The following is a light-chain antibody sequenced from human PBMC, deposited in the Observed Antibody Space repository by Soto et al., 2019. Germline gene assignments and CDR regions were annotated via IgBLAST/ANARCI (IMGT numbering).Light chain of an antibody. CDR3: MQARQSLT. Sequence: DIVMRQSPLSLPVTPGEPASISCRSNQSLIHNNGYNYLEWYMQKQGQSPQLLIYVGCNRASGVPDRFSSSGSGTDFTLKISRVEDADVGVYYCMQARQSLTFGQGTRLEIQ. J-gene: IGKJ5*01. V-gene: IGKV2-28*01. CDR2: VGC. CDR1: QSLIHNNGYNY.